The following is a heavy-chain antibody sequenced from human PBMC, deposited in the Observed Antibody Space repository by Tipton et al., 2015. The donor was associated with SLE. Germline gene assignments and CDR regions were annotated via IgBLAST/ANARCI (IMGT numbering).Heavy chain of an antibody. CDR2: IYYSGST. D-gene: IGHD3-10*01. J-gene: IGHJ3*02. CDR3: ARLRLSWRTVVRGVIIPEDAFDI. V-gene: IGHV4-39*01. Sequence: TLSLTCTVSGGSISSSSYYWGWIRQPPGKGLEWIGSIYYSGSTHYNPSLKSRVTISVDTSKNQFSLKLSSVTAADTAVYYCARLRLSWRTVVRGVIIPEDAFDIWGQGTMVTVSS. CDR1: GGSISSSSYY.